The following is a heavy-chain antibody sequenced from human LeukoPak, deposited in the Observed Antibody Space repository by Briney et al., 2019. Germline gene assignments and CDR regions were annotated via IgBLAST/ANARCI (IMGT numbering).Heavy chain of an antibody. V-gene: IGHV3-30*18. CDR3: AKRKGESITGRAGEYYFDY. J-gene: IGHJ4*02. CDR1: GFTFSRYA. CDR2: ISYDGNDK. D-gene: IGHD6-6*01. Sequence: PGGSLRLSCAASGFTFSRYAIHWVRQAPGKGLEWVAFISYDGNDKYYADSVKGRFTTSRDNSKNTLYLQMNSLRAEDTAVYYCAKRKGESITGRAGEYYFDYWGQGTLVTVSS.